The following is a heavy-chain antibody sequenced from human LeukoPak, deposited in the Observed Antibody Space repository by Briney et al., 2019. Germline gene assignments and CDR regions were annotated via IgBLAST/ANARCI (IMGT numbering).Heavy chain of an antibody. CDR2: INSGSSTI. J-gene: IGHJ4*02. CDR3: ARTRSKVGTTTFDY. Sequence: GGSLRLSCAASGFTFSDYSMNWVRQAPGKGLEWVSYINSGSSTIYYVDSVEGRFTISRDNAKNSLYLQMNSLRDEDTAVYHCARTRSKVGTTTFDYWCQGTLVTVSS. V-gene: IGHV3-48*02. CDR1: GFTFSDYS. D-gene: IGHD1-26*01.